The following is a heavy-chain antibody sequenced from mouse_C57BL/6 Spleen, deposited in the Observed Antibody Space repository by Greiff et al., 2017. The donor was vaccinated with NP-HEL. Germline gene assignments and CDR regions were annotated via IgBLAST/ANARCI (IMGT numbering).Heavy chain of an antibody. CDR1: GYAFSSSW. Sequence: QVQLQQSGPELVKPGASVKISCKASGYAFSSSWMNWVKQRPGKGLEWIGRIYPGDGDTNYNGKFKGKATLTADKSSSTAYMQLSSLTSEDSAVYCCAREEYYDYDGWFAYWGQGTLVTVSA. V-gene: IGHV1-82*01. CDR3: AREEYYDYDGWFAY. D-gene: IGHD2-4*01. J-gene: IGHJ3*01. CDR2: IYPGDGDT.